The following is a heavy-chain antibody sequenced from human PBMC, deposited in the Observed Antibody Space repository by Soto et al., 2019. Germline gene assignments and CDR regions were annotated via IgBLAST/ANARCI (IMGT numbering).Heavy chain of an antibody. CDR1: GGSIRSYY. D-gene: IGHD3-3*01. CDR3: ARVIFGRGNWFDP. V-gene: IGHV4-59*01. J-gene: IGHJ5*02. CDR2: LYYSATT. Sequence: SETLSLTCTVSGGSIRSYYWSWIRQPPGKGLEWIGYLYYSATTNYNPSLKSRVTISVDTSKNQFSLKLSSVTAADTAVYYCARVIFGRGNWFDPWGQGTLVTVS.